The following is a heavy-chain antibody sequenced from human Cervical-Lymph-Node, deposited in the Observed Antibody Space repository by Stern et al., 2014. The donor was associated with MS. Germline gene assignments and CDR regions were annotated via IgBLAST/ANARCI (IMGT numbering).Heavy chain of an antibody. V-gene: IGHV1-46*01. CDR1: GYTFTNQR. CDR2: INPSDGRT. D-gene: IGHD6-6*01. Sequence: QLVQSGAEVKTPGASVKVSCKASGYTFTNQRIHWVRQAPGQGLEWMGIINPSDGRTIYAQKIQGRVTMTRDTSTTTFYMELSSLRSEDTAVYYCAGEADAWGQGNLVTVSS. CDR3: AGEADA. J-gene: IGHJ4*02.